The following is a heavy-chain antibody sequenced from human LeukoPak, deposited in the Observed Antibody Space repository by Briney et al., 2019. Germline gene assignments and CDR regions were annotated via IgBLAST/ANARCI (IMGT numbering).Heavy chain of an antibody. D-gene: IGHD1-1*01. CDR1: GFTFSSYE. J-gene: IGHJ4*02. Sequence: PGGSLRLSCAASGFTFSSYEMNWVRQAPGKGLEWVSYIRSSGSTIYYADSVKGRFTISRDNAKNSLYLQMNSLRAEDTAVYYCARDTAGDYWGQGTLVTVSS. CDR3: ARDTAGDY. V-gene: IGHV3-48*03. CDR2: IRSSGSTI.